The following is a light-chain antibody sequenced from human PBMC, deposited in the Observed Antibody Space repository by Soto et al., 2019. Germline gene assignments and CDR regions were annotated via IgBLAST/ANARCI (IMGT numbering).Light chain of an antibody. V-gene: IGKV1-33*01. CDR3: QQYHNLPLT. Sequence: DLQMTQSPSSLSASVGDRVTITCQASQDISDSLNWYQQKPGKAPKLLIYDASNLETGVPSRFSGSGSGTDFTFAISSLQPEDIGKYFCQQYHNLPLTFGGGTKVQIK. CDR1: QDISDS. CDR2: DAS. J-gene: IGKJ4*01.